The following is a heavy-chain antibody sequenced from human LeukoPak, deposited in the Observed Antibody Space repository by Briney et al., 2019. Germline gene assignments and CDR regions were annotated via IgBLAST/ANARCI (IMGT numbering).Heavy chain of an antibody. CDR1: GGTVSSYT. CDR3: ARDRGVVVVAAILFDY. J-gene: IGHJ4*02. D-gene: IGHD2-15*01. Sequence: SVKVSCKASGGTVSSYTISWVRQAPGQGLEWMGRIIPILGIANYAQKLQGRVTMTRDTSISTAYMELSRLRSDDTAVYYCARDRGVVVVAAILFDYWGQGTLVTVSS. V-gene: IGHV1-69*04. CDR2: IIPILGIA.